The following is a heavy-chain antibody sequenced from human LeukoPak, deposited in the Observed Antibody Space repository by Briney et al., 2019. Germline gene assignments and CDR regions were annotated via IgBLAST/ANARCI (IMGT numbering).Heavy chain of an antibody. CDR2: IRQDGSEE. CDR1: GFTFSSYW. J-gene: IGHJ4*02. CDR3: ARDLYRAYKGDYFDY. D-gene: IGHD3-16*02. V-gene: IGHV3-7*05. Sequence: PWGSLRLSCAASGFTFSSYWMSWVRQAPGKGLEWVANIRQDGSEEYYVDSVKGRFTISRDNAKNSLYLQMNSLRVEDTAVYYCARDLYRAYKGDYFDYWGQGTLVTVSS.